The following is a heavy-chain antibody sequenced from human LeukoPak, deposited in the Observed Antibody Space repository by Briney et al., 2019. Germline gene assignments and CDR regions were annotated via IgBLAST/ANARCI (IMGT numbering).Heavy chain of an antibody. V-gene: IGHV1-8*01. Sequence: ASVKVSCKAPGYTFTSYDINWVRQATGQGLEWMGWMNPNSGNTGYAQKFQGRVTMTRNTSISTAYMELSSQRSEDTAVYYCARRVAAAGKGRLREYYFDYWGQGTLVTVSS. CDR3: ARRVAAAGKGRLREYYFDY. CDR2: MNPNSGNT. J-gene: IGHJ4*02. CDR1: GYTFTSYD. D-gene: IGHD6-13*01.